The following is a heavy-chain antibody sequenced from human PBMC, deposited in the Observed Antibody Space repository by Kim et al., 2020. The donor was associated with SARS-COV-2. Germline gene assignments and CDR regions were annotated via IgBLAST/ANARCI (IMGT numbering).Heavy chain of an antibody. V-gene: IGHV1-69*01. CDR3: ARARMGPSSSWYFDY. D-gene: IGHD6-13*01. J-gene: IGHJ4*02. Sequence: QKFQGRVTITADESPSTAYMERSSLRSEDTAVYYCARARMGPSSSWYFDYWGQGTLVTVSS.